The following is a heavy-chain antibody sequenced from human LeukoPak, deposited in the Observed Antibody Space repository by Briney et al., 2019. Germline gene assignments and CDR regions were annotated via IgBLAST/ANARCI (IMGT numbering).Heavy chain of an antibody. CDR1: GFTFSNAA. D-gene: IGHD5-18*01. J-gene: IGHJ4*02. V-gene: IGHV3-23*01. CDR3: AKAAGRGYNYGDYFDY. Sequence: SLRLSCSAAGFTFSNAAMSWVRQSPGKGLEWLSAISCSGGGTYYADSVKGRFTISRANSKNTLYLQMNSLRAADTAVYYCAKAAGRGYNYGDYFDYWGQGTLVTVSS. CDR2: ISCSGGGT.